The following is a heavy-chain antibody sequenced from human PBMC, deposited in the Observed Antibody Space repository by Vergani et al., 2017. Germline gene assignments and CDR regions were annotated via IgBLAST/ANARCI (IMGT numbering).Heavy chain of an antibody. CDR3: ARDFGSAAIYVLWSGFDY. CDR1: GFTFSSYA. Sequence: QVQLVESGGGVVQPGRSLRLSCAASGFTFSSYAMHWVRQAPGKGLEWVAVISYDGSNKYYADSVKGRFTISRDNSKNTLYLQMNSLRAEDTAVYYCARDFGSAAIYVLWSGFDYWGQGTLVTVSS. V-gene: IGHV3-30-3*01. CDR2: ISYDGSNK. J-gene: IGHJ4*02. D-gene: IGHD2-2*01.